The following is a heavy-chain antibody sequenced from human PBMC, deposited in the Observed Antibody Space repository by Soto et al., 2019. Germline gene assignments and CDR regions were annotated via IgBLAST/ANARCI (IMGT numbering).Heavy chain of an antibody. CDR1: GYTFTSYG. Sequence: ASVKVSCKASGYTFTSYGISWVRHAPGQGLEWMGWINPNSGGTNYAQKFQGWVTMTRDTSISTAYMELSRLRSDDTAVYYCARGDYYDSSGPSPYGMDVWGQGTTVTVSS. CDR3: ARGDYYDSSGPSPYGMDV. J-gene: IGHJ6*02. CDR2: INPNSGGT. D-gene: IGHD3-22*01. V-gene: IGHV1-2*04.